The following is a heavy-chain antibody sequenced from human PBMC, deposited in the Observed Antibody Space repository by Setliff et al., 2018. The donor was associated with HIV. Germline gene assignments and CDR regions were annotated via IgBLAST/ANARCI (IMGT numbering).Heavy chain of an antibody. CDR2: INNDGRKT. J-gene: IGHJ5*02. Sequence: GGSLRLSCAASGFTFSTYWMHWVRQAPGKGLVLVSHINNDGRKTTYADSVKGRFTVSRDNAKNTLYLQMNSLRAEDTAVYYCARVASGYDYGWLDPWGQGTLVTVSS. CDR1: GFTFSTYW. D-gene: IGHD5-12*01. V-gene: IGHV3-74*03. CDR3: ARVASGYDYGWLDP.